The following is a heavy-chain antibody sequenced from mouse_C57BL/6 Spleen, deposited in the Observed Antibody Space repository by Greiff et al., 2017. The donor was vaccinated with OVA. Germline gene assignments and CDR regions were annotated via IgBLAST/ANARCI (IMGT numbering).Heavy chain of an antibody. D-gene: IGHD1-1*01. V-gene: IGHV1-18*01. CDR2: INPNNGGT. CDR1: GYTFTDYN. Sequence: EVKLQESGPELVKPGASVKIPCKASGYTFTDYNMDWVKQSPGKSLEWIGDINPNNGGTIYNQKFKGKATLTVDKSSSTAYMELRSLTSEDTAVYYCAREGAYYGSSSGFAYWGQGTLVTVSA. CDR3: AREGAYYGSSSGFAY. J-gene: IGHJ3*01.